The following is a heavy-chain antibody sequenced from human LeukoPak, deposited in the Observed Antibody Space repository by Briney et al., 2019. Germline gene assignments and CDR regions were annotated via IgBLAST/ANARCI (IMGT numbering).Heavy chain of an antibody. J-gene: IGHJ4*02. CDR3: ARSYYDILGAFDY. D-gene: IGHD3-9*01. CDR1: GGTFSSYA. Sequence: SVKASCRASGGTFSSYAISWVRQAPGQGLEWMGGIIPIFGTANYAQKFQGRVTITADESTSTAYMELSSLRSEDTAVYYCARSYYDILGAFDYWGQGTLVTVSS. V-gene: IGHV1-69*01. CDR2: IIPIFGTA.